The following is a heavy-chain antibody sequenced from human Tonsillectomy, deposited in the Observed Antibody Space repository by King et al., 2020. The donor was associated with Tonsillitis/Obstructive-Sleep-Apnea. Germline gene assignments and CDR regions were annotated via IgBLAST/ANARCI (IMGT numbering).Heavy chain of an antibody. J-gene: IGHJ4*02. CDR1: GGSISSGGYY. CDR3: AGGGFGDIVVVVAATPPDY. CDR2: IYYSGST. D-gene: IGHD2-15*01. V-gene: IGHV4-31*03. Sequence: QLQESGPGLVKPSQTLSLTCTVSGGSISSGGYYWSWIRQHPGKGLEWIGYIYYSGSTYYNPSLKSRVTISVDTSKNQFSLKLSSVTAADTAVYYCAGGGFGDIVVVVAATPPDYWGQGTLVTVSS.